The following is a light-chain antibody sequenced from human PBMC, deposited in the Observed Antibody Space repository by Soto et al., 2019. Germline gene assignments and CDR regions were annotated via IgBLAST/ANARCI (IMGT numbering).Light chain of an antibody. V-gene: IGKV1-27*01. CDR2: AAS. CDR1: QGISNY. Sequence: DIQMTQSPSSLPASVGDRVTITCRASQGISNYLAWYQQIPGKVPRLLIYAASTLQSGVPSRFSGSGSGTDFTLTISSLQPEDVATYYCQKYNSARWTFGLGTKVDIK. J-gene: IGKJ1*01. CDR3: QKYNSARWT.